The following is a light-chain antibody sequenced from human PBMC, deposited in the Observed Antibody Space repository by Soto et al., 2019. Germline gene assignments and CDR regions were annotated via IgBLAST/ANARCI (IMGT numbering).Light chain of an antibody. Sequence: DIVMTQSPATLSVAPGERATLSCRASQSVSSSYLAWYQQKPGQAPRLLISGASTRAAGISDRFRGSGSGTEFTLTISSLRSEDSAIYYCQQYFEWPPMTFGQGTKVDIK. J-gene: IGKJ1*01. CDR3: QQYFEWPPMT. V-gene: IGKV3-15*01. CDR1: QSVSSSY. CDR2: GAS.